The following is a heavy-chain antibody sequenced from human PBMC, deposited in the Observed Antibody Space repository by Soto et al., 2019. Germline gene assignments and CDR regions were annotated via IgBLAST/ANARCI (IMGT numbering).Heavy chain of an antibody. CDR2: IGTHADTT. J-gene: IGHJ6*02. Sequence: GGSLRLSCAASGFTFSTYALTWVRQAPGKGLEWVSSIGTHADTTYYVDSVKGRFTISRDNSKNTLYLQMNSLRAEDTAVYYCARGPVEVRRSSYYYYGMDVWGQGTTVTVSS. CDR3: ARGPVEVRRSSYYYYGMDV. V-gene: IGHV3-23*01. D-gene: IGHD6-6*01. CDR1: GFTFSTYA.